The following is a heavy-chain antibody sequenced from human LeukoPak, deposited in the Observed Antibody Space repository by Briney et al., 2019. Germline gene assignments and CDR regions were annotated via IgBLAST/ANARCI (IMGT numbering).Heavy chain of an antibody. Sequence: PGGPLRLSCAASGFTFSSYAMSWVRQAPGKGLEWVSSIGGGGVDTYYADSVKGRFTISRDNSKNTLYLQMNSLRVEDTAVYYCAKDPPTTGTTFDNWGRGALVTVSS. CDR3: AKDPPTTGTTFDN. CDR2: IGGGGVDT. CDR1: GFTFSSYA. V-gene: IGHV3-23*01. D-gene: IGHD1-1*01. J-gene: IGHJ4*02.